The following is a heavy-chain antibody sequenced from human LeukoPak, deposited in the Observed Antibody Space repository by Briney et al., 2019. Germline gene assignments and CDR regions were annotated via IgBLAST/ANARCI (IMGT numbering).Heavy chain of an antibody. V-gene: IGHV4-59*01. D-gene: IGHD3-22*01. CDR2: IYYSGST. Sequence: PSETLSLTCTASGGSISSYYWSWIRQPPGKGLEWIGYIYYSGSTNYNPSLKSRVTISVDTSKNQFSLKLSSVTAADTAVYYCARTLYYYDSSGYYAWGQGTLVTVSS. CDR1: GGSISSYY. CDR3: ARTLYYYDSSGYYA. J-gene: IGHJ5*02.